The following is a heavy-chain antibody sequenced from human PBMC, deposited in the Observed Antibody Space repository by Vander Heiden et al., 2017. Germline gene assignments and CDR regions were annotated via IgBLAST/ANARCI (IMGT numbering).Heavy chain of an antibody. Sequence: QVQLVQSGSEVKKPGSSVKVSCKASGGTFNNYAIHWVRQAPGQGLEWMGGIIPILGTENYAQKFQGRVTSTADESTITAYMELSSLRSDDTAVYYCARGLVRIAARPLDDWGKGTQVTVSS. D-gene: IGHD6-6*01. CDR1: GGTFNNYA. V-gene: IGHV1-69*01. J-gene: IGHJ4*02. CDR2: IIPILGTE. CDR3: ARGLVRIAARPLDD.